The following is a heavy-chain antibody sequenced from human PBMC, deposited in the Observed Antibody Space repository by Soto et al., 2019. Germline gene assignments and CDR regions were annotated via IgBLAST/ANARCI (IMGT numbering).Heavy chain of an antibody. CDR1: GGSISTYY. D-gene: IGHD6-13*01. V-gene: IGHV4-59*08. CDR3: ARAKAPLYSSSWYWFDP. J-gene: IGHJ5*02. CDR2: IYHSGST. Sequence: PSETLSLTCSVSGGSISTYYWSWVRQPPGKGLEWIGYIYHSGSTNYNPSLESRVTISVDTSKNQFSLKLSSVTAADTAVYYCARAKAPLYSSSWYWFDPWGQGTLVTVSS.